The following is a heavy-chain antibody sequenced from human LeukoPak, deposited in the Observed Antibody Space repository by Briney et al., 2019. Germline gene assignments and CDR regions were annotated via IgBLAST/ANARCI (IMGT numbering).Heavy chain of an antibody. CDR2: IWYDGSNK. J-gene: IGHJ4*02. D-gene: IGHD1-26*01. CDR3: ASGTIVGARGADN. CDR1: GFTFSNYG. V-gene: IGHV3-33*03. Sequence: PGGSLRLSCAASGFTFSNYGMHWVRQAPGKGLEWVALIWYDGSNKYYADSVKGRLTISRDNANNLLYLQMNSLRAEDTAVYYCASGTIVGARGADNWGQGTLVTVSS.